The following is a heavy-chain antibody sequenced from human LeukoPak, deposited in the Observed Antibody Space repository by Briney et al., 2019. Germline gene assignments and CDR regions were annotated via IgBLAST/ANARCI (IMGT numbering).Heavy chain of an antibody. CDR2: IKQDGSEK. J-gene: IGHJ6*03. CDR1: GFTFSSYW. V-gene: IGHV3-7*01. CDR3: ARITILYYMDV. D-gene: IGHD3-3*01. Sequence: PGGSLRLSCAASGFTFSSYWMSWVRQAPGKGLEWVANIKQDGSEKYYVDSVKGRFTISRDNAKNSLYLQMNSLRAEDTAMYYCARITILYYMDVWGKGTTVTISS.